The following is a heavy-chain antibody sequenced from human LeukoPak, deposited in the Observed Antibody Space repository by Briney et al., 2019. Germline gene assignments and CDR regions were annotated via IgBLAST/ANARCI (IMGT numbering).Heavy chain of an antibody. CDR3: AKDISPATRYSSSWPYFDY. J-gene: IGHJ4*02. CDR2: ISWNSGSI. CDR1: GFTFDDYA. Sequence: GGSLRLSCAASGFTFDDYAMHWVRQAPGKGLEWVSGISWNSGSIGYADPVKGRFTISRDNAKNSLYLQMNSLRAEDTALYYCAKDISPATRYSSSWPYFDYWGQGTLVTVSS. V-gene: IGHV3-9*01. D-gene: IGHD6-13*01.